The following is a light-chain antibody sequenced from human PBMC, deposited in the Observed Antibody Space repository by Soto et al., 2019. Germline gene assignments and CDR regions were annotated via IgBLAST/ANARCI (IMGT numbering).Light chain of an antibody. CDR3: QQYDEWPLT. V-gene: IGKV3-15*01. J-gene: IGKJ3*01. CDR1: QSVGRS. Sequence: VLTQSPATLSVSPGEGATLSCRASQSVGRSLAWYQQKPGHTPRLLMFDSSTRATGIPAKFSGSGSGTEFTLTISSLQSEDFAIFYCQQYDEWPLTFGPGTKVEI. CDR2: DSS.